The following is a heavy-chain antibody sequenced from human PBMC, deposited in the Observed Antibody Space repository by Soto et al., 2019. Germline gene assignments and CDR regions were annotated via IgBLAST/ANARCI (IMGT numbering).Heavy chain of an antibody. J-gene: IGHJ6*02. Sequence: KPWETLSLTCTVSGGSITGAYYWNWIRQHPGKGLEWIGSIHYRGSTYYNPSLQSRITISLDRFNNQFSLNLSSVTAADTAVYYCARVRDSFGLDVWGQGTTVTVSS. CDR3: ARVRDSFGLDV. CDR2: IHYRGST. V-gene: IGHV4-31*03. CDR1: GGSITGAYY. D-gene: IGHD2-15*01.